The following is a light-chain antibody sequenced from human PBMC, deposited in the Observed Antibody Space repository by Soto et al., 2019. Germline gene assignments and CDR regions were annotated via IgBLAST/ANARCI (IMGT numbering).Light chain of an antibody. CDR1: SGHSSYA. Sequence: QPVLTQSPSASASLGASVKLTCTLSSGHSSYAIAWHQQQPEKGPRYLMKLNSDGSHSKGDGIPARFSGSSSGAERYLIISSLQSEDEADYYCQTWGTGIHVFGSGTKLTVL. V-gene: IGLV4-69*01. CDR2: LNSDGSH. J-gene: IGLJ1*01. CDR3: QTWGTGIHV.